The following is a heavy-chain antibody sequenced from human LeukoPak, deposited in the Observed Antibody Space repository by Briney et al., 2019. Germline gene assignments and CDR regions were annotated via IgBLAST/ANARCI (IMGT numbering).Heavy chain of an antibody. D-gene: IGHD3-3*01. CDR1: GFTFSTYA. CDR3: ARGPHGGFVIIPTEF. Sequence: GGSLRLSCAASGFTFSTYAMNWVRQAPGKGLEWVSSIDSSSSYIYYADSVKGRFTISRANAKNSLFLQMNSLRAEDTAVYYCARGPHGGFVIIPTEFWGQGTLVTVSS. V-gene: IGHV3-21*01. CDR2: IDSSSSYI. J-gene: IGHJ4*02.